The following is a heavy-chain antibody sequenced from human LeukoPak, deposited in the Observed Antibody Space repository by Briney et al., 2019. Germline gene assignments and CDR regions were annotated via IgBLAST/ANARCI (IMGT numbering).Heavy chain of an antibody. V-gene: IGHV3-23*01. Sequence: GSLRLSCAASGFTFSSSAMNWVRQAPGKGLEWVSGISGSGDSTHYAESVKGRFTSSRDNSKNTLYLQMNSLRAEDTAVYYCAKAQQLVPPYFDYWGQGTLVTVSS. CDR1: GFTFSSSA. CDR3: AKAQQLVPPYFDY. CDR2: ISGSGDST. D-gene: IGHD6-13*01. J-gene: IGHJ4*02.